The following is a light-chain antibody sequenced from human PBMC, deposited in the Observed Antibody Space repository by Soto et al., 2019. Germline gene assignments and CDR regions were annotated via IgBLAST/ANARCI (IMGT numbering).Light chain of an antibody. CDR2: DTS. CDR1: QSIRNL. CDR3: QQRYTWPIT. J-gene: IGKJ5*01. Sequence: IVLTQSPATRSLSPGESATLSCRASQSIRNLLVWYQQRPGQAPRLLIYDTSNRAAGVPARFSGSGSGTDFTLTISSLEPEDFAVYYCQQRYTWPITFGQGTRLEI. V-gene: IGKV3-11*01.